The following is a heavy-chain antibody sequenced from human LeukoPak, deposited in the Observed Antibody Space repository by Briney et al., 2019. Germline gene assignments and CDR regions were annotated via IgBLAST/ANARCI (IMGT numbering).Heavy chain of an antibody. J-gene: IGHJ6*03. CDR3: ARIFRLTISGYYYYMDV. CDR1: GGSISSGSYY. CDR2: IYTSGST. D-gene: IGHD3-3*01. Sequence: SQTLSLTCTVSGGSISSGSYYWSWIRQPAGKGLEWIGRIYTSGSTNYNPSLKSRVTISVDTSKNQFSLKLSSVTAADTAVYYCARIFRLTISGYYYYMDVWGKGTTVTVSS. V-gene: IGHV4-61*02.